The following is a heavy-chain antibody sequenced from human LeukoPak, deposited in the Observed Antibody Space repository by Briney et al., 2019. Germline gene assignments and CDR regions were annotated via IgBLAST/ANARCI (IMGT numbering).Heavy chain of an antibody. D-gene: IGHD3-10*01. V-gene: IGHV4-39*01. CDR1: GGSISSSSYY. Sequence: SETLSLTCTVSGGSISSSSYYWGWIRQTPGKGLEWIGSINYRGSTYYNPSLKSRANISVDTSKNQVSLKLTSVTAADTAVYYCARPGSSFGWYYFDFWGQGTLVTVSS. CDR2: INYRGST. CDR3: ARPGSSFGWYYFDF. J-gene: IGHJ4*02.